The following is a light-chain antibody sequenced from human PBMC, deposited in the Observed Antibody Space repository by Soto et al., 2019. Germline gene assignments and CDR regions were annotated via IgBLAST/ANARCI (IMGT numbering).Light chain of an antibody. CDR1: QSISSY. J-gene: IGKJ1*01. Sequence: DIQMTQSPSSLSAAVVDRVTITCRASQSISSYLNWYQRKPGKAPKLLIYAASSLQSGVPSRFSGSGSGTDFTLTMSCLQPEDFATYYCQQTYITRTFGQGTKVDIK. CDR2: AAS. V-gene: IGKV1-39*01. CDR3: QQTYITRT.